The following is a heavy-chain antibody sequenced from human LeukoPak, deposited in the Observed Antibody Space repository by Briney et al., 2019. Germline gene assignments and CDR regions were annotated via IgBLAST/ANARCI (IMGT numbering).Heavy chain of an antibody. D-gene: IGHD6-6*01. CDR2: IYYSGST. Sequence: PSETLSLTCTVSGGSISSSSYYWGWIRQPPGKGLEWIGSIYYSGSTYYNPSLKSRVTISVDTSKNQFSLKLSSVTAADTAVYYCARPIIEYSSSRRSHRSYYFDYWGQGTLVTVSS. V-gene: IGHV4-39*01. J-gene: IGHJ4*02. CDR1: GGSISSSSYY. CDR3: ARPIIEYSSSRRSHRSYYFDY.